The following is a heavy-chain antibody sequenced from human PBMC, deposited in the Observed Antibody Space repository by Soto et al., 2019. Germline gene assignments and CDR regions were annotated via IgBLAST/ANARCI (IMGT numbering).Heavy chain of an antibody. CDR1: GFTLSSYN. J-gene: IGHJ4*02. D-gene: IGHD3-22*01. CDR2: ISSSSDTI. Sequence: EVQLVESGGGLVQPGGSLRLSCAASGFTLSSYNMNWVRQAPGKGLEWVSYISSSSDTIYYADSVKGRFTVSRDNAKNSLYLQMNSLRDEDTAVYYCARGTLHYYDTNGHFDYWGQGTLVTVSS. CDR3: ARGTLHYYDTNGHFDY. V-gene: IGHV3-48*02.